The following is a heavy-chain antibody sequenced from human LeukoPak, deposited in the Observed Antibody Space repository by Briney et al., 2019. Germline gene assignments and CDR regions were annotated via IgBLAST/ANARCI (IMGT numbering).Heavy chain of an antibody. D-gene: IGHD1-20*01. Sequence: PGGSLRLSCAMSGFTFSNYAMTWVRQAPGKGLEWVSTIGGGDGSTHYADSVKGRFTISRDNSKNTLYLQMNSLRAEDTAVYYCATTYNWDYFDYWGQGTLVTVSS. V-gene: IGHV3-23*01. CDR3: ATTYNWDYFDY. J-gene: IGHJ4*02. CDR1: GFTFSNYA. CDR2: IGGGDGST.